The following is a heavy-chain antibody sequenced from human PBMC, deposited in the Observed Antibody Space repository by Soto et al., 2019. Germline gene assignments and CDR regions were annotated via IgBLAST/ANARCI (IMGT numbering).Heavy chain of an antibody. CDR3: ARRSSRWYFDY. J-gene: IGHJ4*02. D-gene: IGHD6-19*01. CDR2: ISGSGGST. Sequence: EVQLLESGGGLVQPGGSLRLSCAASGFTFSSYAMSWVRQAPGKGLEWVSVISGSGGSTYYADSVQGRFTISRDNSKNTLYLQMNSLRAEDRAVYYCARRSSRWYFDYWGQGTLVTVAS. V-gene: IGHV3-23*01. CDR1: GFTFSSYA.